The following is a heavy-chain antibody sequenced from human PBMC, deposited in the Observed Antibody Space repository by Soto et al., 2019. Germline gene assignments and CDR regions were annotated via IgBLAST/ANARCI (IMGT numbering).Heavy chain of an antibody. V-gene: IGHV4-34*01. CDR2: INHRGST. CDR1: VGSFSDYY. D-gene: IGHD3-16*02. CDR3: ARERGRDYVWGTYRYFDY. J-gene: IGHJ4*02. Sequence: TLSLTCAVYVGSFSDYYWRWIRQSPGKGLEWIGEINHRGSTNYNPSLKSRVTMSVDTSKNQFSLNLTSVTAADTAVYYCARERGRDYVWGTYRYFDYWGQGTLVTVSS.